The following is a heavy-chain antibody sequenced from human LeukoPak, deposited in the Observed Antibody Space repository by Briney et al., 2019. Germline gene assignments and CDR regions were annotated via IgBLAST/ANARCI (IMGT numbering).Heavy chain of an antibody. V-gene: IGHV4-34*01. CDR3: ARRHCSSTSCPNWFDP. J-gene: IGHJ5*02. D-gene: IGHD2-2*01. Sequence: SETLSLTCAVYGGSFSGYYWSWIRQPPGKGLEWIGEINHSGSTNCNPSLKSRVTISVDTSKNQFSLKLSSVTAADTAVYYCARRHCSSTSCPNWFDPWGQGTLVTVSS. CDR1: GGSFSGYY. CDR2: INHSGST.